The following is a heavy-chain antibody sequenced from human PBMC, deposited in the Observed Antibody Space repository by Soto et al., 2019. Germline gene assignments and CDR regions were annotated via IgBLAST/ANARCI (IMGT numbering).Heavy chain of an antibody. D-gene: IGHD2-8*01. CDR2: INAGNGNT. CDR3: ARAPVVVCTNGVCGYYYYYMDV. J-gene: IGHJ6*03. V-gene: IGHV1-3*01. Sequence: QVQLVQSGAEVKKPGASVKVSCKASGYTFTSYAMHWVRQAPGQRLEWMGWINAGNGNTKYSQKFQGRVTITRDTSASTAYMELSSLRSEDTAVYYCARAPVVVCTNGVCGYYYYYMDVWGKGTTVTVSS. CDR1: GYTFTSYA.